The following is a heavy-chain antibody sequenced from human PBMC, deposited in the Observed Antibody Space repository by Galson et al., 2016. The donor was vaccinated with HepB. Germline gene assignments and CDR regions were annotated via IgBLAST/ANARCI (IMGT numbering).Heavy chain of an antibody. CDR3: ARDEIIGTTGDY. CDR2: ISRSSGTI. V-gene: IGHV3-48*01. Sequence: SLRLSCAASGFSFSTYNMNWVRQAPGKGLEWVSYISRSSGTIHYADSVKGRFTISRDSSKNTLYLQMNSLRAEDTAVYYCARDEIIGTTGDYWGQGTLVTVSS. J-gene: IGHJ4*02. D-gene: IGHD1-7*01. CDR1: GFSFSTYN.